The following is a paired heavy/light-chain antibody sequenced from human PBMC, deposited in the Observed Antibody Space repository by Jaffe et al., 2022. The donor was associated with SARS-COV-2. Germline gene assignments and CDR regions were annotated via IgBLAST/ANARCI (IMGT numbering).Light chain of an antibody. CDR3: MHGTHWPPMIT. Sequence: DVVMTQSPLSLPVTLGQPASISCRSSQSLVYSDGKTYLDWFQLRPGQSPRRLIYKVSNRDSGVPDRFSGSGSGTDFTLKISRVEAEDVGLYYCMHGTHWPPMITFGQGTKLEIK. V-gene: IGKV2-30*01. J-gene: IGKJ2*01. CDR2: KVS. CDR1: QSLVYSDGKTY.
Heavy chain of an antibody. CDR1: GGSISTSSHF. D-gene: IGHD3-22*01. J-gene: IGHJ4*02. Sequence: QLQLQESGPGLVKPSETLSLTCTVSGGSISTSSHFWTWIRQPPGKGLEWIGSIYHTGSTYSNPALKTRVTISIDTSKNHFSLRLSSVTAADTAVYYCASQSSGIFRDYWGQGTLVTVSS. V-gene: IGHV4-39*02. CDR3: ASQSSGIFRDY. CDR2: IYHTGST.